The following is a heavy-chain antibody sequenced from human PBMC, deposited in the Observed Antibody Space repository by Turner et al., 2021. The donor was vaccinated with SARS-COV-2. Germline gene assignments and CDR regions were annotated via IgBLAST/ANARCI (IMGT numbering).Heavy chain of an antibody. CDR2: ISGTTTTI. V-gene: IGHV3-48*01. J-gene: IGHJ4*02. Sequence: ELQLVESGGGLVQPGGSLRLSCAASGFTLSTYSMSWVRQAPGKGPEWVSYISGTTTTIYYADSVKGRFTISRDNAKNSLYLQMNNLRAEDTAMYYCAREHYDFWSGYFYWGQGTLVTVSS. CDR1: GFTLSTYS. D-gene: IGHD3-3*01. CDR3: AREHYDFWSGYFY.